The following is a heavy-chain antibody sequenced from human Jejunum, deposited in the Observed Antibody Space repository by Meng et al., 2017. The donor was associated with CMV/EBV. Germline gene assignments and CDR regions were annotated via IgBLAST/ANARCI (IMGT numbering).Heavy chain of an antibody. D-gene: IGHD1-26*01. J-gene: IGHJ4*02. CDR1: GFTLSSYA. V-gene: IGHV3-74*01. CDR2: ITSDGTTT. CDR3: ARDLWGLGDY. Sequence: WASSGFTLSSYAMHWVSQSPAKGLVWVSRITSDGTTTGYADSVKGRVTISRDNAKNTLYLQMNSLRAEDTAVYYCARDLWGLGDYWVQGTRVTVSS.